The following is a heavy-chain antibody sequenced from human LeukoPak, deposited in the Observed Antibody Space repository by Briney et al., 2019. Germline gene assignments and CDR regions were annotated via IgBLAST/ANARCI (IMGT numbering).Heavy chain of an antibody. Sequence: GGSLRLSCAAPGFTFSSYWMSWVRQAPGKGLEWVANIKQDGSEKYYVDSVKGRFTISRDNAKNSLYLQMNSLRAEDTAVYYCARKVPAASWAFDIWGQGTMVTVSS. V-gene: IGHV3-7*01. CDR3: ARKVPAASWAFDI. CDR2: IKQDGSEK. D-gene: IGHD2-2*01. J-gene: IGHJ3*02. CDR1: GFTFSSYW.